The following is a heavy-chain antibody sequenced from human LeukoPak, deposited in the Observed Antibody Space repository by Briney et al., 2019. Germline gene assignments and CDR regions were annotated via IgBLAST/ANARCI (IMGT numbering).Heavy chain of an antibody. CDR1: GGSINSGDYY. Sequence: SQTLSLTCTVSGGSINSGDYYWSWIRQHPGKGLEWIGYIYYKGGTFHNPSLKSRLTISVDTSKNQFSLKLSSVTAADTAVYYCARSGIVVVPAWAFDIWVQGTMVTVSS. CDR2: IYYKGGT. J-gene: IGHJ3*02. CDR3: ARSGIVVVPAWAFDI. V-gene: IGHV4-31*03. D-gene: IGHD2-2*01.